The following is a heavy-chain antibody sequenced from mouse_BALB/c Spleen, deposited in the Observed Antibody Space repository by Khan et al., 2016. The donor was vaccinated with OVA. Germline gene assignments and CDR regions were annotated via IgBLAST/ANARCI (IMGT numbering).Heavy chain of an antibody. CDR1: GFTFSSYS. Sequence: EVELLESGGDLVKPGGSLKLSCAASGFTFSSYSMSWVRQTPDKRLEWVASISSGGGYTYYPDSVKGRFTISRDNAKNTLYLQMNDLKSEDTAMYYCADHLSGSFAYGGQGTLVTVSA. J-gene: IGHJ3*01. D-gene: IGHD1-3*01. CDR2: ISSGGGYT. CDR3: ADHLSGSFAY. V-gene: IGHV5-6*01.